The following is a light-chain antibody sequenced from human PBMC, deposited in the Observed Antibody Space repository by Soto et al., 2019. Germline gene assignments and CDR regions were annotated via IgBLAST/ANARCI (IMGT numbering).Light chain of an antibody. Sequence: EIVLTQSPGTLSLSPGERATLSCRASQSVSSSYLAWYQQKPGQAPRLLIYDTSSRATGIPDRFSGSGSGTDFTLAISRLEPEDFAVYYCQQCASSPSFGQGTKVDIK. CDR2: DTS. J-gene: IGKJ1*01. V-gene: IGKV3-20*01. CDR3: QQCASSPS. CDR1: QSVSSSY.